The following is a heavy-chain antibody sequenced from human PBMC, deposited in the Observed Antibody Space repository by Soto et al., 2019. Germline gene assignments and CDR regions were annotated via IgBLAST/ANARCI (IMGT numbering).Heavy chain of an antibody. D-gene: IGHD3-10*01. Sequence: ASVKVSCKASGYTFTGYYMHWVRQAPGQGLEWMGWINPNSGGTNYAQKFQGWVTMTRDTSISTAYMELSRLRSDDTAVYYCARDIGSGSYYPTYYYGMDVWGQGTTVTVSS. J-gene: IGHJ6*02. V-gene: IGHV1-2*04. CDR1: GYTFTGYY. CDR2: INPNSGGT. CDR3: ARDIGSGSYYPTYYYGMDV.